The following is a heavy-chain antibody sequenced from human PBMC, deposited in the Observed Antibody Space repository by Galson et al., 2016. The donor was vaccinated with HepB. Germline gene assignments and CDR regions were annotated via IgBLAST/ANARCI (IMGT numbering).Heavy chain of an antibody. D-gene: IGHD2-21*01. CDR2: ISYDGSNK. CDR1: GFTFSYYA. J-gene: IGHJ6*02. V-gene: IGHV3-30*04. CDR3: ARSVWRWRGMDV. Sequence: SLRLSCAASGFTFSYYAIHWVRQAPGKGLEWVAVISYDGSNKYYADSVKGRFTISRDNSKNMLYLQMNSLRAEDTAVYYCARSVWRWRGMDVWGQGTTDTVSS.